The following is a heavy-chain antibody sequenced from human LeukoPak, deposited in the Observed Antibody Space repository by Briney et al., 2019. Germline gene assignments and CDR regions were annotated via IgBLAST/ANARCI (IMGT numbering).Heavy chain of an antibody. Sequence: GGSLRLSCAASGFTFSGSAIHWVRQASGKGLEWVGRIRSKPRNYATTYAASVKGRFTISRDNSKNTLYLQMNSLRAEDTAVYYCAKAEEGPLAAATPIDYWGQGTLVTVSS. V-gene: IGHV3-73*01. J-gene: IGHJ4*02. D-gene: IGHD2-15*01. CDR2: IRSKPRNYAT. CDR1: GFTFSGSA. CDR3: AKAEEGPLAAATPIDY.